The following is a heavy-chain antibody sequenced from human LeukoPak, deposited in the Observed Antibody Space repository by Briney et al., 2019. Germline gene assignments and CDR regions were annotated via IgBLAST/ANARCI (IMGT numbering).Heavy chain of an antibody. V-gene: IGHV4-34*01. D-gene: IGHD2-2*01. CDR2: INHSGST. CDR1: GGSFSGYC. CDR3: ARGLLGYCSSTSCYRFDY. Sequence: SETLSLTCAVYGGSFSGYCWSWIRQPPGKGLEWIGEINHSGSTNYNPSLKSRVTISVDTSKNQFSLKLSSVTAADTAVYYCARGLLGYCSSTSCYRFDYWGQGTLVTVSS. J-gene: IGHJ4*02.